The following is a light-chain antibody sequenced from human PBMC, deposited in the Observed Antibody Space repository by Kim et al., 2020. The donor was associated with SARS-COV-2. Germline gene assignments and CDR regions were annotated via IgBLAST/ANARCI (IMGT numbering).Light chain of an antibody. CDR1: QSVSSN. V-gene: IGKV3-15*01. J-gene: IGKJ2*01. Sequence: EIVMTQSPATLSVSPGERATLSCRASQSVSSNLAWYQQKPGQAPRLLIYGASTRATGIPARFSGSGSGTEFTLTISSLQSEDFEVYYCQQYNNWPPLYTFGQGTKLEI. CDR2: GAS. CDR3: QQYNNWPPLYT.